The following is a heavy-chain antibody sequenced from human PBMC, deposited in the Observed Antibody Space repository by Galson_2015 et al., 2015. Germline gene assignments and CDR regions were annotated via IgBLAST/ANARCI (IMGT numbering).Heavy chain of an antibody. D-gene: IGHD6-19*01. CDR1: GFTFSSYE. CDR3: VSSGWYYFDY. Sequence: SLRLSCAASGFTFSSYEMNWVRQAPGKGLEWVSYISSSGSTIYYADSVKGRFTISRDNAKNSLYLQMNSLRAEDTAVYYCVSSGWYYFDYWGQGTLVTVSS. J-gene: IGHJ4*02. V-gene: IGHV3-48*03. CDR2: ISSSGSTI.